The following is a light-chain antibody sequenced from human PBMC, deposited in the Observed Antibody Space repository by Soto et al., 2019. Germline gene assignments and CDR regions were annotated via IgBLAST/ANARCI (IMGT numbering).Light chain of an antibody. CDR3: MQGSHWPTT. Sequence: DVVMIQSPLSLPVTLGQPATISCRSSQGLVHSDGNTYLSWFQQRPGQSPRRLIYKISNRDSGVPDRFSGSGSGTDFTLKISRVEAEDIGVYYCMQGSHWPTTFGQGTKVDIK. V-gene: IGKV2-30*02. CDR1: QGLVHSDGNTY. J-gene: IGKJ1*01. CDR2: KIS.